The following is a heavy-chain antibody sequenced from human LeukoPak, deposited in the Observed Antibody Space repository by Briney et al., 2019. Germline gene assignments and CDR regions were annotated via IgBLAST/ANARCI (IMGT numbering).Heavy chain of an antibody. CDR2: ISYLGTT. V-gene: IGHV4-39*01. CDR1: GASISTSTYF. CDR3: SRHSSVRGVIP. J-gene: IGHJ5*02. Sequence: SETLSLTCTLSGASISTSTYFWGWIRQSPGKELEWLGSISYLGTTYFNPSLQSRVSMSIDTSKNQFSLKMSSVTAADTAVYYCSRHSSVRGVIPWGQGALVTVSS. D-gene: IGHD3-10*02.